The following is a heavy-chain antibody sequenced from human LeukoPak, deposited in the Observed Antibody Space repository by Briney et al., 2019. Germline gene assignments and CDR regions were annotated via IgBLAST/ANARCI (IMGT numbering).Heavy chain of an antibody. J-gene: IGHJ4*02. V-gene: IGHV3-15*01. CDR1: GYPFHHAC. CDR2: IKNKTDGGIT. Sequence: GGSLRLSCAASGYPFHHACMRWVRQAPGKGLEWVGRIKNKTDGGITNCAARVKGRFTISRDDSKNTLYLQMNSLKTEDTAMYYCTTDYWYLVYWGQGTLVTVSS. D-gene: IGHD6-13*01. CDR3: TTDYWYLVY.